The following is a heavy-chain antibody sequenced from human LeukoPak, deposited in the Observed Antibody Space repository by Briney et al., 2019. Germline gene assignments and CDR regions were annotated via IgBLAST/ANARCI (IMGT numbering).Heavy chain of an antibody. CDR3: ARGKIMRSVFDY. CDR2: IIPIPGIA. J-gene: IGHJ4*02. V-gene: IGHV1-69*04. CDR1: GGTFSSYA. D-gene: IGHD3-16*01. Sequence: SVKVSCKASGGTFSSYAISWVRQAPGQGLEWMGRIIPIPGIANYAQKFQGRVTITADKSTSTAYMELSSLRSEDTAVYYCARGKIMRSVFDYWGQGTLVTVSS.